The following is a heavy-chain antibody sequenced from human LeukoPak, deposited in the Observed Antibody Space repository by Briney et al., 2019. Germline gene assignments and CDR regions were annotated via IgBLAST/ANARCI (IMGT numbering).Heavy chain of an antibody. V-gene: IGHV4/OR15-8*02. Sequence: PSETLSLTCGVSGGSIRSTNWWSWVRPPPGQGREWIGEISPSGQTNFNPSLNGRVTMSLDESRNQLSLKLTSVTAADTAIYYCSRESGGFCPFGYWGQGTLVIVPS. J-gene: IGHJ4*02. CDR2: ISPSGQT. CDR3: SRESGGFCPFGY. CDR1: GGSIRSTNW. D-gene: IGHD1-26*01.